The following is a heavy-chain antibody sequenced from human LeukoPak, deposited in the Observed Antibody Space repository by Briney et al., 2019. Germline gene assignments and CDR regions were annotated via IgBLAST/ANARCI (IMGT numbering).Heavy chain of an antibody. J-gene: IGHJ5*02. CDR2: IYHSGST. V-gene: IGHV4-38-2*02. Sequence: SETLSLTCTVSGGSISSYYWSWIRQPPGKGLEWIGSIYHSGSTYYNPSLKSRVTISVDTSKNQFSLKLSSVTAADTAVYYCARDHIAVAGYNWLDPWGQGTLVTVSS. CDR3: ARDHIAVAGYNWLDP. D-gene: IGHD6-19*01. CDR1: GGSISSYY.